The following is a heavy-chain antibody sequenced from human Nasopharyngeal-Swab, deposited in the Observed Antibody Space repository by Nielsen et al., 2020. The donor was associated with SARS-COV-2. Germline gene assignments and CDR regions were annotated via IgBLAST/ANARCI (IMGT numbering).Heavy chain of an antibody. D-gene: IGHD5-24*01. CDR2: YYYSGST. CDR1: GGSISSSSYY. CDR3: ARHERRWLQLRISWFDP. Sequence: SETLSLTCTVSGGSISSSSYYWGWIRQPPGKGLVCTGSYYYSGSTYYNPSLKRRVTISVDTSKNQFSLKLSSVTAADTAVYYCARHERRWLQLRISWFDPWGQGTLVTVSS. V-gene: IGHV4-39*01. J-gene: IGHJ5*02.